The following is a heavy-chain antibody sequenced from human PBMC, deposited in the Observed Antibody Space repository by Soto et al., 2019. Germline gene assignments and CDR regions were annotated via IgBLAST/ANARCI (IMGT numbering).Heavy chain of an antibody. CDR1: GGSCSGYY. CDR2: INHSGST. Sequence: SETLSLTCAVYGGSCSGYYWSWIRQPPGKGLEWIGEINHSGSTNYNPSLKSRVTISVDTSKNQFSLKLSSVTAADTAVYYCARGGNDIVVVVAANNPHWYYYMDVWGKGTTVTVS. CDR3: ARGGNDIVVVVAANNPHWYYYMDV. D-gene: IGHD2-15*01. J-gene: IGHJ6*03. V-gene: IGHV4-34*01.